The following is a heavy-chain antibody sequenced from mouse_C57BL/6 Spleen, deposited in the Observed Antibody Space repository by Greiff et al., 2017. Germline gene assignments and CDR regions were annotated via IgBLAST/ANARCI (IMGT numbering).Heavy chain of an antibody. CDR3: ARSTGTGFAY. J-gene: IGHJ3*01. V-gene: IGHV1-52*01. CDR1: GYTFTSYW. CDR2: IDPSDSET. D-gene: IGHD4-1*02. Sequence: QVQLQQPGAELVRPGSSVTLSCKASGYTFTSYWMHWVKQRPIQGLEWIGNIDPSDSETHYNQKFKDKATLTVDKSSSTAYMQLSSLTSEDSAVYYCARSTGTGFAYWGQGTLVTVSA.